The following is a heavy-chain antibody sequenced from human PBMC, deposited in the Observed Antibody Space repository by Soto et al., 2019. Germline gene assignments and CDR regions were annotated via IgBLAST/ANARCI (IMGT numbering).Heavy chain of an antibody. J-gene: IGHJ3*02. CDR2: IGTAGDT. CDR1: GFTFSSYD. CDR3: ARGLGGVVIIDAFDI. D-gene: IGHD3-3*01. V-gene: IGHV3-13*01. Sequence: GGSLRLSCAASGFTFSSYDMHWVRQATGKGLEWVSAIGTAGDTYYPGSVKGRFTISRENAKNSLYLQMNSLRAGDTAVYYCARGLGGVVIIDAFDIWGQGTMVTVSS.